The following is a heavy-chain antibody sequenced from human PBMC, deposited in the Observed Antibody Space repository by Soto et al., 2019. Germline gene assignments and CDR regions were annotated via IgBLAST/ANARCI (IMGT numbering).Heavy chain of an antibody. CDR1: GFTVSSYD. D-gene: IGHD4-17*01. Sequence: EVQLFESGGGLVQPGGSLGLSCAASGFTVSSYDMSWVRQAPGKGLEYVSSISVTGSGTYYADSVKGRFTISRDNSKNTLYLQMNSLRVEDTAVYYCARTTTTKSRDYWGQGTLVTVSS. CDR2: ISVTGSGT. CDR3: ARTTTTKSRDY. V-gene: IGHV3-23*01. J-gene: IGHJ4*02.